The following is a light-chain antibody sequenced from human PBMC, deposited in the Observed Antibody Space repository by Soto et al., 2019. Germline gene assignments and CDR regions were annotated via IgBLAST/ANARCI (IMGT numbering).Light chain of an antibody. V-gene: IGLV2-14*01. J-gene: IGLJ3*02. Sequence: QSVLTQPASVSGSPGQSITISCTGTSSDVGGYNYVSWYQQHPGKAPKLMIHGVSSRPSGVSNRFSASKSGNTASLTISGLQAEDEADYFCSSYTSSNTLLFGGGTK. CDR1: SSDVGGYNY. CDR2: GVS. CDR3: SSYTSSNTLL.